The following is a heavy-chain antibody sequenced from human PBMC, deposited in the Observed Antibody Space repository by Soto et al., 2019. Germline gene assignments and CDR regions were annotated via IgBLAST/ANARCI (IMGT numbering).Heavy chain of an antibody. CDR1: GSAFGAYY. Sequence: VSVNYSSKDSGSAFGAYYNYWLRQAPGQGLEWMRSINPQAGGARYVQQFRDRLAISTDTPKETAYMELRSLTSDDTVIYYCARPPLRTPSGVYSFAVWGQGTSVTVS. CDR2: INPQAGGA. J-gene: IGHJ3*01. CDR3: ARPPLRTPSGVYSFAV. D-gene: IGHD1-26*01. V-gene: IGHV1-2*02.